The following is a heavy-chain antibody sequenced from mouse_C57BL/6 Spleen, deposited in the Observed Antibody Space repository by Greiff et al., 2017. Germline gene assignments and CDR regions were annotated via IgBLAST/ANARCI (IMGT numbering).Heavy chain of an antibody. J-gene: IGHJ3*01. CDR2: IDPSDSYT. V-gene: IGHV1-69*01. CDR1: GYTFTSYW. CDR3: ASTAQALAWFAY. D-gene: IGHD3-2*02. Sequence: VKLQQPGAELVMPGASVKLSCKASGYTFTSYWMHWVKQRPGQGLEWIGEIDPSDSYTNYNQKFKGKSTLTVDKSSSTAYMQLSSLTSEDSAVYYCASTAQALAWFAYWGQGTLVTVSA.